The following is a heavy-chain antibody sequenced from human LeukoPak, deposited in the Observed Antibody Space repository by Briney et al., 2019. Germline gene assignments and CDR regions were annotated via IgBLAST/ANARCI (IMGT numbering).Heavy chain of an antibody. CDR3: ARDYYGSGSSH. CDR2: ISGSGGST. CDR1: GFTFSSYA. J-gene: IGHJ4*02. D-gene: IGHD3-10*01. V-gene: IGHV3-23*01. Sequence: GGSLRLSCAASGFTFSSYAMSWVRQAPGKGLEWVSAISGSGGSTYYADSVEGRFTISRDNSKNTLYLQMNSLRAEDTAVYYYARDYYGSGSSHWGQGTLVTVSS.